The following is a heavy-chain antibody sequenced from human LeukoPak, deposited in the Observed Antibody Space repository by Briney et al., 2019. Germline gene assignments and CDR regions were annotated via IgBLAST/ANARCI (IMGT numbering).Heavy chain of an antibody. CDR1: VYTFTGYY. CDR3: AREGAGLRYFDWNGFDC. D-gene: IGHD3-9*01. CDR2: INPNSGGT. Sequence: ASVKVSCKASVYTFTGYYMHWVRQAPGQGLEWMGRINPNSGGTNYVQKSQGRVPMTRDTSISTASMELSRLSSDDTAVYYCAREGAGLRYFDWNGFDCWGQRTLVTVSS. V-gene: IGHV1-2*06. J-gene: IGHJ4*02.